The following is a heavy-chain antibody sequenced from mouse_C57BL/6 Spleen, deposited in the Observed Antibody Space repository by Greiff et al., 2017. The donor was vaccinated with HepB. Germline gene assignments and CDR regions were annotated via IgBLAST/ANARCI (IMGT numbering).Heavy chain of an antibody. D-gene: IGHD2-3*01. CDR1: GFTFSDYY. V-gene: IGHV5-16*01. J-gene: IGHJ4*01. CDR2: INYDGSST. CDR3: ARGDGNYYAMDY. Sequence: EVKVVESEGGLVQPGSSMKLSCTASGFTFSDYYMAWVRQVPEKGLEWVANINYDGSSTYYLDSLKSRFIISRDNAKNILYLQMSSLKSEDTATYYCARGDGNYYAMDYWGQGTSVTVSS.